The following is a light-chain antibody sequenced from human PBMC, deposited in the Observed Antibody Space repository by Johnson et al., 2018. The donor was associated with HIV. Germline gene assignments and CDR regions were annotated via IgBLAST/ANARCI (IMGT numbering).Light chain of an antibody. V-gene: IGLV1-51*01. CDR3: GTWDSSLTVYV. CDR1: SSNIGNNY. J-gene: IGLJ1*01. CDR2: DNN. Sequence: QSVLTQPPSVSAAPGQKVTISCSGSSSNIGNNYVSWYQQLPGMGPKLLIYDNNKRPSGIPDRFSATKSGTSATLGITGLQTGDEADYYCGTWDSSLTVYVFGTGTQFHVL.